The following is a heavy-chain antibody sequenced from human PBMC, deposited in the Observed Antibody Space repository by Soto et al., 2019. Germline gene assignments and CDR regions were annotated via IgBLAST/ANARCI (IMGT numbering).Heavy chain of an antibody. V-gene: IGHV4-39*07. CDR1: GGSTSSSRY. CDR3: ARGAWYGIVTGSYTNYYKDV. J-gene: IGHJ6*03. D-gene: IGHD3-9*01. Sequence: QLHLQESGPGLVNPSETLSLTWTVSGGSTSSSRYWAWIRQPPGEGLEWIGSIDDSMGTYHNPTLQRRVTISAGTTKNVSCLELNSVTAADTAVYYCARGAWYGIVTGSYTNYYKDVWGRGTTVIVSS. CDR2: IDDSMGT.